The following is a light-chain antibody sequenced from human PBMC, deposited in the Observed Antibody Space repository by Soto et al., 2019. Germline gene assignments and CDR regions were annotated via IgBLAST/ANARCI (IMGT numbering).Light chain of an antibody. V-gene: IGKV1-27*01. J-gene: IGKJ2*01. Sequence: DIQMTQSPSSLSASVGDRVTITCRASQGISTYLAWYQKKPGKISNLLIYAASTLQSGVPSRFSGSESATEFTLSISSLQPDDVATYYCQEYNSVPYTFGQGTKLEIK. CDR3: QEYNSVPYT. CDR2: AAS. CDR1: QGISTY.